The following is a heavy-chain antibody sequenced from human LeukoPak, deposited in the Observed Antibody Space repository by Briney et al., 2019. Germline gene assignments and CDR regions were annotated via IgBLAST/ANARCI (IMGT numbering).Heavy chain of an antibody. CDR1: GYTFTGYY. J-gene: IGHJ4*02. CDR3: ARPDDYDSSGYYDY. CDR2: INPNSGGT. V-gene: IGHV1-2*02. Sequence: ASVKVSCKASGYTFTGYYMHWVRQAPGQGLEWMGWINPNSGGTNYAQKFQGRVTMTRDTSISTAYMELSRLRPDDTAVYYCARPDDYDSSGYYDYWGQGTLVTVSS. D-gene: IGHD3-22*01.